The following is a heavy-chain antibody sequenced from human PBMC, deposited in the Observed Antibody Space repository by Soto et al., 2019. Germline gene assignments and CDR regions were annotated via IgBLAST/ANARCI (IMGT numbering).Heavy chain of an antibody. J-gene: IGHJ4*01. V-gene: IGHV3-23*01. CDR1: GFTFSSYA. Sequence: EVQLLESGGGLVQPGGSLRLSCAASGFTFSSYAMSWVRQAPGKGLEWVSTIRGSGGSTYYADSVKGRFTISRDNSKNTLYLQMNSLRDEETAVYYCAKGHVNSGWYYYCDYWGHVTLVTVSS. CDR3: AKGHVNSGWYYYCDY. D-gene: IGHD6-19*01. CDR2: IRGSGGST.